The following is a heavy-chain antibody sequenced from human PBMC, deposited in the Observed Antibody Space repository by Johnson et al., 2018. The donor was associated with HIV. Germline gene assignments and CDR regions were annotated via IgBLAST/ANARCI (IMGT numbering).Heavy chain of an antibody. CDR2: ISYDGRSK. V-gene: IGHV3-30*04. Sequence: QVQLVESGGGLVQPGGSLRLSCAASGFTFSSYPMHWVRQAPGKGLEWVAVISYDGRSKFYADSAKGRFTISRDNSKNTLYLQMNSLRAEDTALYYCARLPSGYSRDAFDIWGQGTMVTVSS. CDR3: ARLPSGYSRDAFDI. CDR1: GFTFSSYP. D-gene: IGHD5-18*01. J-gene: IGHJ3*02.